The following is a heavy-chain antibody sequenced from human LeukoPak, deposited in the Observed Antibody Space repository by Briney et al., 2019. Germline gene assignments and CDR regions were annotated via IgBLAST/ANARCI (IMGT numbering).Heavy chain of an antibody. CDR3: ARDPHDILTGYYTGEDDY. CDR2: ISSSSSYI. D-gene: IGHD3-9*01. Sequence: GGSLRLSCAASGFTFSSYSMNWVRQAPGKGLEWVSSISSSSSYIYYADSVEGRFTISRDNAKNSLYLQMNSLRAEDTAVYYCARDPHDILTGYYTGEDDYWGQGTLVTVSS. CDR1: GFTFSSYS. V-gene: IGHV3-21*01. J-gene: IGHJ4*02.